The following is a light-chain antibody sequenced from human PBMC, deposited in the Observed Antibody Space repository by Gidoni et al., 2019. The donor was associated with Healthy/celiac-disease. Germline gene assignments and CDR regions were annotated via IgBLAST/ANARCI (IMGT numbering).Light chain of an antibody. CDR3: QPSYSTLCT. Sequence: DIKMTQSPASLSASVGDRVTITCRASQSISSYLNWYQQKPGKAPKLLIYAASSLQRGVPSRFSCSVSGTDFTLTISRLQPEDFATYYCQPSYSTLCTFGQGTKVEIK. CDR1: QSISSY. V-gene: IGKV1-39*01. CDR2: AAS. J-gene: IGKJ1*01.